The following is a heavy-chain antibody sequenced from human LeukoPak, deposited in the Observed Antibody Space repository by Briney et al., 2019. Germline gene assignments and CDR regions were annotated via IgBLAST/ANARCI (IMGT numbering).Heavy chain of an antibody. CDR1: GDSVSSNSAA. CDR3: ARTVAAAGSGHFDY. D-gene: IGHD6-13*01. J-gene: IGHJ4*02. V-gene: IGHV6-1*01. CDR2: TYYRSKWYN. Sequence: SQTLSLTCANSGDSVSSNSAAWDWIRQSPSRGLEWLGRTYYRSKWYNDDAVSVKSRITINPATSKNQFSLQLNSVTPEDTAVYYCARTVAAAGSGHFDYWGQGTLVTVSS.